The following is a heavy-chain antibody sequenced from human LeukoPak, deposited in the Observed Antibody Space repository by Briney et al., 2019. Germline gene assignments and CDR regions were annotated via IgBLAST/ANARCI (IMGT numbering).Heavy chain of an antibody. CDR3: ARDQRYYYGMDV. Sequence: PSETLSLNCTVSGGSISSYYWSWIRQPPGKGLEWIGYIYYSGSTNYNPSLKSRVTISVDTSKNQFSLKLSSVTAADTAVYYCARDQRYYYGMDVWGQGTTVTVSS. CDR2: IYYSGST. V-gene: IGHV4-59*01. J-gene: IGHJ6*02. CDR1: GGSISSYY.